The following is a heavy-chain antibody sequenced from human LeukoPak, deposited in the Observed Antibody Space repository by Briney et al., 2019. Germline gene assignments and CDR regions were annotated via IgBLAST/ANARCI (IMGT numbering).Heavy chain of an antibody. CDR3: VMANHMVCFNY. J-gene: IGHJ4*02. V-gene: IGHV4-39*07. Sequence: SETLPLTCTVSGGSISSSSYYWGWIRQPPGKGLEWIGRIYYSGSTYYNPSLKSRVTISVDTSKNQFSLKLSSVTAADTAVYYCVMANHMVCFNYWGQGTLVTVSS. CDR1: GGSISSSSYY. D-gene: IGHD3-10*01. CDR2: IYYSGST.